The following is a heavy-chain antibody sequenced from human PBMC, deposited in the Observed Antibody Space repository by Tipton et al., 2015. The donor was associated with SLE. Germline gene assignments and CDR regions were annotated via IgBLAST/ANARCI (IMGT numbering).Heavy chain of an antibody. CDR3: ARDALHFSNRVAATPGDY. CDR1: GYTFTGYY. Sequence: QVQLVQSGAEVKKPGASVKVSCKASGYTFTGYYMHWVRQAPGQGLEWMGWINPNSGGTNYAQKFQGRVTMTRDTSISTAYMELSRLRSDDTAVYYCARDALHFSNRVAATPGDYWGQGTLVTVSS. D-gene: IGHD2-15*01. V-gene: IGHV1-2*02. J-gene: IGHJ4*02. CDR2: INPNSGGT.